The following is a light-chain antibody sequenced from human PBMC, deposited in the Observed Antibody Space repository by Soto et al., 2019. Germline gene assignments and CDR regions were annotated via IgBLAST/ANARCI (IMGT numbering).Light chain of an antibody. CDR2: SNN. V-gene: IGLV1-44*01. Sequence: QSVLTQPPPASGTPGQRVTISCSGRSSNIGSNTVNWYQQLPATAPKLLLYSNNQRPSGVPDRFSGSKSGTSASLATSGLQSEDEADYYCAAWDDSLNGRVFGTGTKGTVL. J-gene: IGLJ1*01. CDR1: SSNIGSNT. CDR3: AAWDDSLNGRV.